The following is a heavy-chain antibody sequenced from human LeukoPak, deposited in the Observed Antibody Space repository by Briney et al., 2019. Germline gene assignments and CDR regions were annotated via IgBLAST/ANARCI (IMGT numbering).Heavy chain of an antibody. J-gene: IGHJ2*01. V-gene: IGHV3-53*01. CDR3: AKGSQAFGGVIVYWYFDL. D-gene: IGHD3-16*02. CDR2: IYSGGST. CDR1: GFTVSSNY. Sequence: HPGGSLRLSCAASGFTVSSNYMSWVRQAPGKGLEWVSVIYSGGSTYYADSVKGRFTISRDNSKNTLYLQMNSLRAEDTAVYYCAKGSQAFGGVIVYWYFDLWGRGTLVTVSS.